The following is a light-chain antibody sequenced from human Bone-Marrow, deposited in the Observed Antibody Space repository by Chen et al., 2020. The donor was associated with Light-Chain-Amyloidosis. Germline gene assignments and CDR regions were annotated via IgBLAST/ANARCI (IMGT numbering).Light chain of an antibody. CDR3: QSADSSGTYEVI. V-gene: IGLV3-25*03. CDR1: DLPRKY. Sequence: SYELTQPPSVSVSPVQTARITCSGDDLPRKYAYWYQQKPGQAPVLVIHRDTERPSGISERFSGSSSGTTAKLTISGVQAEDEADYHCQSADSSGTYEVIFGGGTKLTVL. J-gene: IGLJ2*01. CDR2: RDT.